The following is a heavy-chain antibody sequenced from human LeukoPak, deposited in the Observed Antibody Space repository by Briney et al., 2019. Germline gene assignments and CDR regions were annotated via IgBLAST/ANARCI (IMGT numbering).Heavy chain of an antibody. D-gene: IGHD5-12*01. CDR1: VFSFAGYA. Sequence: GGSLRLSCAASVFSFAGYALTWVRQAPGQGLEWVSGITGGGTSTYYADFVKGRLTISRDNSQNTVYLQMNSLRVEDTAVYYCAKTSGYYAYYSGMDVWGKGTTVTVSS. CDR3: AKTSGYYAYYSGMDV. J-gene: IGHJ6*04. CDR2: ITGGGTST. V-gene: IGHV3-23*01.